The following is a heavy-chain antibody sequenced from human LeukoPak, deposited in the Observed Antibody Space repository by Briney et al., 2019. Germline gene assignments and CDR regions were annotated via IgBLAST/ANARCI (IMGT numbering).Heavy chain of an antibody. D-gene: IGHD4-11*01. CDR3: ARDGTTPPHFDY. Sequence: ASVKVSCKASGGTFSSYAISWVRQAPGQGLEWMGGIIPIFGTANYAQKFQGRVTITADESTSTAYMELSSLRSEDTAVYYCARDGTTPPHFDYWGQGTLVTVSS. J-gene: IGHJ4*02. CDR2: IIPIFGTA. CDR1: GGTFSSYA. V-gene: IGHV1-69*13.